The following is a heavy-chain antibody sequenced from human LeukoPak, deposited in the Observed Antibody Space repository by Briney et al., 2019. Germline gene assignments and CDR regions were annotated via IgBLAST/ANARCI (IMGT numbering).Heavy chain of an antibody. D-gene: IGHD1-20*01. CDR3: AKEYNWNDVGWFDP. CDR1: GFTFSSYG. CDR2: ISYDGSNK. J-gene: IGHJ5*02. V-gene: IGHV3-30*18. Sequence: GGSLRLSCAASGFTFSSYGMHWVRQAPGKGLEWVAVISYDGSNKYYADSVKGRFTISRDNSKNTLYLQMNSLRAVDTAVYYCAKEYNWNDVGWFDPWGQGTLVTVSS.